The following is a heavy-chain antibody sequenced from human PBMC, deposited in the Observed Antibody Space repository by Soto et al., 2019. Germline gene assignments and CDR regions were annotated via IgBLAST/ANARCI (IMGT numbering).Heavy chain of an antibody. CDR3: ARRYCSRADCYSDS. CDR2: IDPGDSSA. V-gene: IGHV5-10-1*01. CDR1: GYTFFSFW. Sequence: PGESLKISCHGSGYTFFSFWIVWVRQVPGKVLEWVGRIDPGDSSATYSPTFQGHVTISADRSTRSAYLQWRSLRASDTAIYFCARRYCSRADCYSDSWGQGXLVTVSS. J-gene: IGHJ4*02. D-gene: IGHD2-2*01.